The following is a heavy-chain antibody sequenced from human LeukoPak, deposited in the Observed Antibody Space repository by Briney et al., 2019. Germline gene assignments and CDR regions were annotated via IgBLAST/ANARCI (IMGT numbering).Heavy chain of an antibody. Sequence: PSETLSLTCAVSGYSISSGYYWSWIRQPPGKGLEWIGYIYYSGSTYYNPSLKSRVTISVDTSKNQFSLKLSSVTAADTAVYYCAREVVVVPAAISNYYYYMDVWGKGTTVTVSS. CDR2: IYYSGST. V-gene: IGHV4-30-4*08. D-gene: IGHD2-2*01. CDR3: AREVVVVPAAISNYYYYMDV. J-gene: IGHJ6*03. CDR1: GYSISSGYY.